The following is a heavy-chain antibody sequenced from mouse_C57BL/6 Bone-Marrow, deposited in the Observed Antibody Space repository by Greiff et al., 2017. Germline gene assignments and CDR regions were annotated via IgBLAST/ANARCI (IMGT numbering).Heavy chain of an antibody. CDR2: VYPYNGGT. CDR3: FIYYYGSSYYYFDY. CDR1: GFTFTDYY. V-gene: IGHV1-36*01. J-gene: IGHJ2*01. Sequence: VHVKQSGPVLVKPGPSVKISCKASGFTFTDYYMHWVKQSHGKSLEWIGLVYPYNGGTSYNQKFKGKATLTVDTSSSTAYMELNSLTSEDSAVYYCFIYYYGSSYYYFDYWGQGTTLTVSS. D-gene: IGHD1-1*01.